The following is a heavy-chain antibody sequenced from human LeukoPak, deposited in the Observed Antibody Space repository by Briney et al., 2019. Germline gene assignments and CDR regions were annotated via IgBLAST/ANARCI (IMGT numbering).Heavy chain of an antibody. D-gene: IGHD3-3*01. V-gene: IGHV4-59*11. CDR1: GGSISSHY. CDR3: ASDNYDFWSGYYIGYYYYYMDV. CDR2: IYYSGRT. J-gene: IGHJ6*03. Sequence: SETLSLTCAVSGGSISSHYWSWIRQPPGKGLEWIGYIYYSGRTNYNPSLKSRVTISVDTSKNQFSLKLSSVTAADTAVYYCASDNYDFWSGYYIGYYYYYMDVWGKGTTVTVSS.